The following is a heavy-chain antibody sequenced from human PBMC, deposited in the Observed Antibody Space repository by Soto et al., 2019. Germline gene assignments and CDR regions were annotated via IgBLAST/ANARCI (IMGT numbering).Heavy chain of an antibody. Sequence: EVQLLESGGGLVQRGGSLRLSCAASGFTFSNYAMTWFRQAPGTGLEWVALISRASGTTLYADSVKGRFSISRDNSMNTLYLQLNSLRVEDSALYYCARPSVYGDYAGSFEHWGQGILVTVS. CDR1: GFTFSNYA. V-gene: IGHV3-23*01. D-gene: IGHD4-17*01. CDR2: ISRASGTT. CDR3: ARPSVYGDYAGSFEH. J-gene: IGHJ4*02.